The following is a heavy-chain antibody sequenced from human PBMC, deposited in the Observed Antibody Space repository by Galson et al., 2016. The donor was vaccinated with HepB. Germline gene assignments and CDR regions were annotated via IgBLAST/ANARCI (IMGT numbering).Heavy chain of an antibody. D-gene: IGHD5-18*01. CDR2: IKSYTDGGTT. Sequence: GKGLEWVGRIKSYTDGGTTEYAAPMKGRFTFSRDESNNRLYLQMNSLKTEDTAVYYCTTSSTRGYTYGPSAYWGRGTLVAVSS. V-gene: IGHV3-15*01. J-gene: IGHJ4*02. CDR3: TTSSTRGYTYGPSAY.